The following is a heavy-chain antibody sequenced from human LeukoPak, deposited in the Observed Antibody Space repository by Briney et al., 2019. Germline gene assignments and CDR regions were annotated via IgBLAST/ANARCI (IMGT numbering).Heavy chain of an antibody. CDR2: MNPNSGNT. Sequence: GASVKVSCKASGSTFTSHDYNWVRQATGQGLEWMGWMNPNSGNTGYAQKFQGRVTMTRDTSITTVYMELSSLTSEDTAVYYCATDARGAAAADDAFDIWGQGTMVTASS. J-gene: IGHJ3*02. CDR1: GSTFTSHD. CDR3: ATDARGAAAADDAFDI. D-gene: IGHD6-13*01. V-gene: IGHV1-8*01.